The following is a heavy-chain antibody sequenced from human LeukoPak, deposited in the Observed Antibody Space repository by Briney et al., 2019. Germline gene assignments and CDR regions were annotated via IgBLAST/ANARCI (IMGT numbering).Heavy chain of an antibody. J-gene: IGHJ4*02. D-gene: IGHD3-22*01. CDR1: GYTFTSYG. Sequence: ASVKVSCKASGYTFTSYGISWVRQAPGQGLEWMGWISAYNGNTNYAQKLQGRVTMTTDTSTSTAYMELRSLRSDDTAVYYCAGVRAVVVGTLSDYWGQGTLVTVSS. CDR3: AGVRAVVVGTLSDY. CDR2: ISAYNGNT. V-gene: IGHV1-18*01.